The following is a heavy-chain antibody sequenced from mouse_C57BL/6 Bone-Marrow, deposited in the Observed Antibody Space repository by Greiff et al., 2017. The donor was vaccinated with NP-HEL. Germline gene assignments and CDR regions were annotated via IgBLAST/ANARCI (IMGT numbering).Heavy chain of an antibody. D-gene: IGHD2-1*01. J-gene: IGHJ2*01. V-gene: IGHV1-22*01. CDR2: INPNNGGT. CDR3: ARVTGSTRFDY. CDR1: GYTFTDYN. Sequence: EVQLQQSGPELVKPGASVKMSCKASGYTFTDYNMHWVKQSHGKSLEWIGYINPNNGGTSYNQKFKGKATLTVNKSYSTAYMELRSLTSEDSAVYYCARVTGSTRFDYWGQGTTLTVSS.